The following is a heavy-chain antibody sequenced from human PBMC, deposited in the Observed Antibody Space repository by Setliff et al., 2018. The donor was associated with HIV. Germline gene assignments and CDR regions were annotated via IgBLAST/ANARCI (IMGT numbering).Heavy chain of an antibody. J-gene: IGHJ4*02. D-gene: IGHD4-17*01. Sequence: LRLSCAASGFTFSSYAMSWVRQAPGKGLEWVSVIYSGGSSTYYADSVKGRFTISRDNSKNTLYLQMNSLRAEDTAVYYCAAHDYGDWYYFDYWGQGTLVTVSS. V-gene: IGHV3-23*03. CDR2: IYSGGSST. CDR1: GFTFSSYA. CDR3: AAHDYGDWYYFDY.